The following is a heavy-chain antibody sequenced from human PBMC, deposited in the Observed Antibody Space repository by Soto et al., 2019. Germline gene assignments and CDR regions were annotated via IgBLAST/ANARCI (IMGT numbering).Heavy chain of an antibody. CDR1: GFTFSSYA. V-gene: IGHV3-30-3*01. Sequence: PGGSLRLSCAASGFTFSSYAMHWVRQAPGKGLEWVAVISYDGSNKYYADSVKGRFTISRDNSKNTLYLQMNSLRAEDTAVYYWARDTGSGTFDYWGQGTLVTVSS. J-gene: IGHJ4*02. CDR2: ISYDGSNK. D-gene: IGHD4-17*01. CDR3: ARDTGSGTFDY.